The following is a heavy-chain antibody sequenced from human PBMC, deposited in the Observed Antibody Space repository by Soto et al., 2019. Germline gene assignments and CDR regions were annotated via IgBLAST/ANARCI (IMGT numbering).Heavy chain of an antibody. Sequence: SETLSLTCTVSGGSISSYYWSWIRQPPGKGLEWIGYIYYSGSTNYNPSLKSRVTISVDTSKNQFSLKLSSVTAADTAVYYCARFGDFWSGYGYYYMDVWGKGTTVTVSS. CDR1: GGSISSYY. CDR3: ARFGDFWSGYGYYYMDV. J-gene: IGHJ6*03. V-gene: IGHV4-59*01. CDR2: IYYSGST. D-gene: IGHD3-3*01.